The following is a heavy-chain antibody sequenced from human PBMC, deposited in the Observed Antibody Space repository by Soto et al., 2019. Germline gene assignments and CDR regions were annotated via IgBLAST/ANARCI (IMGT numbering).Heavy chain of an antibody. Sequence: SETLSLTCTVSGGSTSSDNYWSWIRQPPGKGLEWIGHIYYSGNTDYNPSLKSRLAISIDTSKNQFSLKLSSVTAADTAVYFCAREGGESSDGLYYFDSWGQGSLVTVSS. CDR3: AREGGESSDGLYYFDS. J-gene: IGHJ4*02. D-gene: IGHD3-16*01. CDR2: IYYSGNT. CDR1: GGSTSSDNY. V-gene: IGHV4-30-4*01.